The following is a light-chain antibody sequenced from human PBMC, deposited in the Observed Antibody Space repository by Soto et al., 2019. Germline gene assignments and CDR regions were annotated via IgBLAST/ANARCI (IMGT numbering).Light chain of an antibody. CDR2: DAS. CDR3: QQRTNWPPSLT. CDR1: QSISSY. V-gene: IGKV3-11*01. Sequence: EIVLTQSPATLSLSPGERATLSCRASQSISSYLAWYQQKPGQAPTLLIYDASNRAAGIPARFSGSGSVTDFTLTISSLEPEDFAVYYCQQRTNWPPSLTFDGGTKVEI. J-gene: IGKJ4*01.